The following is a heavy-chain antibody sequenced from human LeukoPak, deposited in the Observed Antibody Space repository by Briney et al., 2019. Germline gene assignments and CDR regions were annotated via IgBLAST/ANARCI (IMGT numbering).Heavy chain of an antibody. CDR1: GGSISGYY. D-gene: IGHD3-10*01. V-gene: IGHV4-4*07. CDR3: ASLYGSGSYSAFDI. CDR2: IYTSGST. Sequence: SETLSLTCTVSGGSISGYYWSWIRQPAGKGLEWIGRIYTSGSTNYNPSLKSRVTISVDTSKNQFSLKLSSVTAADTAVYYCASLYGSGSYSAFDIWGQGTMVTVSS. J-gene: IGHJ3*02.